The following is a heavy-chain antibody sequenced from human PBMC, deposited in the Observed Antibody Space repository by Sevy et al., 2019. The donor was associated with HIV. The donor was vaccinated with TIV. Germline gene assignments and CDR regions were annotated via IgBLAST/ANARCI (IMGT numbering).Heavy chain of an antibody. CDR2: ISGSGGST. J-gene: IGHJ4*02. D-gene: IGHD1-26*01. Sequence: GGSLRLSCAASGFTFSSYAMSWVRQAPGKGLEWVSAISGSGGSTYYADSVKGRFTISRDNSKNTLYLQMNSLRAEDTAVYYCAKGVWGEGKAYPPFDYWGQGTLVTVSS. V-gene: IGHV3-23*01. CDR3: AKGVWGEGKAYPPFDY. CDR1: GFTFSSYA.